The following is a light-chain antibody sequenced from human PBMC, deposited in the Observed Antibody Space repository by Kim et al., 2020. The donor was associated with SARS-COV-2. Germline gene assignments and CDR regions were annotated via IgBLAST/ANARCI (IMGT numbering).Light chain of an antibody. Sequence: SVSPGERAPLSGRASQSVTSNLAWYQQKPGQAPRLLIYGASTRATGIPAGFSGSGSGTEFTLTISSLQSEDFAVYYCQQYNNWPYTFGQGTKLEIK. CDR1: QSVTSN. J-gene: IGKJ2*01. CDR2: GAS. V-gene: IGKV3-15*01. CDR3: QQYNNWPYT.